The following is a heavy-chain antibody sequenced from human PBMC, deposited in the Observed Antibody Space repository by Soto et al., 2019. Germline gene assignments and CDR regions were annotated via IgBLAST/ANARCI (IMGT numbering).Heavy chain of an antibody. CDR2: INAGNGDT. V-gene: IGHV1-3*01. Sequence: ASVKVSCKASGYTFIRSTMHWVRQAPGQRLEWMGWINAGNGDTKYSQNFQGRVTITKDTYATTVYLELSSLRSEDTAVYYCARGPFRPSAMDVWGQGTTVTVSS. CDR1: GYTFIRST. J-gene: IGHJ6*02. D-gene: IGHD3-10*01. CDR3: ARGPFRPSAMDV.